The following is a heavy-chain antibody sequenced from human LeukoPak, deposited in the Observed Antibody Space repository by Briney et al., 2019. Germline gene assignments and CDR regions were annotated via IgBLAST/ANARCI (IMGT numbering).Heavy chain of an antibody. CDR3: ARGVVVTAIPHYYYYYMDV. CDR1: GGSISSYY. CDR2: IYTSGST. V-gene: IGHV4-4*07. Sequence: PSETLSLTCTVSGGSISSYYWSWIRQPAGKGLEWIGRIYTSGSTNYNPSLKSRVTMSVDTSKNQFSLKLSSVTAADTAVYYCARGVVVTAIPHYYYYYMDVWGKGTTVTISS. D-gene: IGHD2-21*02. J-gene: IGHJ6*03.